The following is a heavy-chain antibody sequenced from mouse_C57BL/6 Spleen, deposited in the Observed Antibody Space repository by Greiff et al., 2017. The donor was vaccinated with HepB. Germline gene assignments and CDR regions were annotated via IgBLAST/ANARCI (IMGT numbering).Heavy chain of an antibody. V-gene: IGHV1-53*01. J-gene: IGHJ2*01. CDR2: INPSNGGT. CDR1: GYTFTSYW. D-gene: IGHD1-1*01. CDR3: ARSYYGSTDY. Sequence: QVQLQQPGTELVKPGASVKLSCKASGYTFTSYWMHWVKQRPGQGLEWIGNINPSNGGTNYNAKFQGKATLTVDTSSSTAYMQLSSLTSEDAAVYYCARSYYGSTDYWGQGTTLTVSS.